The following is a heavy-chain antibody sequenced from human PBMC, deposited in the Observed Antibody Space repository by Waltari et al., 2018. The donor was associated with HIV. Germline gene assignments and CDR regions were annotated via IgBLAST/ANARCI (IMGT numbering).Heavy chain of an antibody. CDR2: INPKNGVT. V-gene: IGHV1-2*02. J-gene: IGHJ4*02. Sequence: QIQLVQSGAEVKKPGASVKVSCKTSGYSFSDFYIHWVRQAPGQGLEWMAWINPKNGVTNYAQNFQGRVTLTRDTSISTVYMELSRLTSDDTAVYYCARVYSGGPPTYWPEIFDNWGQGTLVTVSS. CDR3: ARVYSGGPPTYWPEIFDN. D-gene: IGHD2-15*01. CDR1: GYSFSDFY.